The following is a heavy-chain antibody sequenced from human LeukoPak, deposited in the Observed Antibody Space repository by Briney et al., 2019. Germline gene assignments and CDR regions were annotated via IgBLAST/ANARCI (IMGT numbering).Heavy chain of an antibody. CDR2: ISWNSGSI. CDR1: GFTFDDYA. CDR3: AKDIRGGYSRNLNYYYGMDV. Sequence: PGGSLTLSCAASGFTFDDYAMHWVRQAPGKGLEWVSGISWNSGSIGYADSVKGRFTISRDNAKNSLYLQMNSLRAEDTALYYCAKDIRGGYSRNLNYYYGMDVWGQGTTVTVSS. V-gene: IGHV3-9*01. J-gene: IGHJ6*02. D-gene: IGHD6-13*01.